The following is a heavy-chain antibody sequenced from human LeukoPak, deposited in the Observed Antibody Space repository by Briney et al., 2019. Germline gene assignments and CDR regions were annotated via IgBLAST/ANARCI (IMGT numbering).Heavy chain of an antibody. Sequence: SQTLSLTCTVSSGSISSSGYYCSWIRQHPGKGLEWIGCIYYSGSTYYNPSLKSRVTISVDTSKNQFSLSLSSVTAADTAVYYCASGPVHNWFDPWGQGTLVTVSS. J-gene: IGHJ5*02. CDR2: IYYSGST. CDR3: ASGPVHNWFDP. V-gene: IGHV4-31*03. CDR1: SGSISSSGYY.